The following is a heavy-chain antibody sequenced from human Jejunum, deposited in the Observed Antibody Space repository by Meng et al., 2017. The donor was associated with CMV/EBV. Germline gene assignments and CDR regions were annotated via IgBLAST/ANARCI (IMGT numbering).Heavy chain of an antibody. V-gene: IGHV3-30*02. CDR2: IRPDTSGD. J-gene: IGHJ4*02. Sequence: ASGFILSNYGMTGGRQAPGKGLEWVSFIRPDTSGDYYTESVKGRFTISRDTSKNTLYLQMKSLRAEDMAVYYCAKTPGRWETLDFWGQGTLVTVSS. D-gene: IGHD1-26*01. CDR1: GFILSNYG. CDR3: AKTPGRWETLDF.